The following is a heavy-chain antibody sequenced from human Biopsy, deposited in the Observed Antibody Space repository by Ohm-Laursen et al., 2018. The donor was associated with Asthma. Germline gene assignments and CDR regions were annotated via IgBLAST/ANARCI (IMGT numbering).Heavy chain of an antibody. J-gene: IGHJ4*02. CDR1: GYTFTYFS. D-gene: IGHD5-12*01. V-gene: IGHV7-4-1*02. Sequence: ASVKVSCKASGYTFTYFSIYWVRQAPGQGLGWLGRINTNTGNPTYAQAYTGRFVFSLDTSVSTAYLRISSLKADDTAVYYCARGRYRGYDFDYWGQGSLVTVSS. CDR2: INTNTGNP. CDR3: ARGRYRGYDFDY.